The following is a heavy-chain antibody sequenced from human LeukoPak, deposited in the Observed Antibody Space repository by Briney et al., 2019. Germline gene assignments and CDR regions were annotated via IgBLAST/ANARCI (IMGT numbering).Heavy chain of an antibody. V-gene: IGHV1-18*01. CDR2: ISAYNGNT. J-gene: IGHJ6*03. Sequence: ASVEVSCKASGYTFTSYGISWVRQAPGQGLEWMGWISAYNGNTNYAQKLQGRVTMTTDTSTSTAYMELRSLRSDDTAVYYCARDLGTTGAYYYYYYMDVWGKGTTVTVSS. CDR1: GYTFTSYG. CDR3: ARDLGTTGAYYYYYYMDV. D-gene: IGHD1-1*01.